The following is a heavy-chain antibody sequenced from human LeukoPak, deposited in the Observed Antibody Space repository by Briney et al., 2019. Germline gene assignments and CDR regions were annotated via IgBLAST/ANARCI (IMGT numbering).Heavy chain of an antibody. CDR1: GFTFSSYS. CDR3: ATDYDSTTPGYFDY. Sequence: GGSLRLSCAASGFTFSSYSMNWVRQAPGKGLEWVSYISSSSSTIYYADSVKGRLTISRDNAKNSLYLQMNSLRAEDTAVYYCATDYDSTTPGYFDYWGQGTLVTVSS. J-gene: IGHJ4*02. V-gene: IGHV3-48*01. CDR2: ISSSSSTI. D-gene: IGHD3-22*01.